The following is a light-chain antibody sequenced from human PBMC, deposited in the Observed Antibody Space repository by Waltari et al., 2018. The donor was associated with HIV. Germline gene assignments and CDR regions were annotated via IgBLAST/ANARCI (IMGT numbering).Light chain of an antibody. J-gene: IGLJ2*01. V-gene: IGLV3-25*03. CDR1: TLPKKL. CDR3: QSADSSGTS. Sequence: SDEVTHTPSVSVSPGQTARITCSGDTLPKKLAYWYQQRPGQATVVVIYKDNERPSGIPERFSGSSSGTRATLTISGVQAEDEADYYCQSADSSGTSFGGGTKLTVL. CDR2: KDN.